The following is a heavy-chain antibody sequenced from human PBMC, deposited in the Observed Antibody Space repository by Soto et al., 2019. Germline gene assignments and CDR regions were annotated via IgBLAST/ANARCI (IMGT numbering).Heavy chain of an antibody. D-gene: IGHD3-9*01. CDR1: GYTFTSYA. CDR3: ARVVRYYDILTGYYNWFEP. Sequence: ASVKVSCKASGYTFTSYAMHWVRQAPGQRLEWMGWINAGNGNTKYSQKFQGRVTITRNTSASTAYMELSSLRSEDTAVYYCARVVRYYDILTGYYNWFEPWGQGTLVTVSS. CDR2: INAGNGNT. J-gene: IGHJ5*02. V-gene: IGHV1-3*01.